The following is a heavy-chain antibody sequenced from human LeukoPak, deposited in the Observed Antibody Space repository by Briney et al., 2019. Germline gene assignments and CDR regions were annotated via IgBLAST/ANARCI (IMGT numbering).Heavy chain of an antibody. D-gene: IGHD6-19*01. CDR1: GVSFSGYY. CDR2: INHSGRT. V-gene: IGHV4-34*01. J-gene: IGHJ4*02. Sequence: SETLSLTCAVYGVSFSGYYLSWIRQPPGKGLEWIGEINHSGRTNYNPSLRSRVTVSVHTSKNQLSLKLSSVTAAGTAVYYCARQWLVSPLFDYWGQGTLVTVSS. CDR3: ARQWLVSPLFDY.